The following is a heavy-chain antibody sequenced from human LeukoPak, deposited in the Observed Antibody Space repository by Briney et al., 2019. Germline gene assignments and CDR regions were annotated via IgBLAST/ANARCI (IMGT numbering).Heavy chain of an antibody. CDR1: ARSISSSSYY. CDR2: IYYSGST. J-gene: IGHJ6*03. CDR3: AGVFYYYYMDV. D-gene: IGHD6-13*01. Sequence: PSETLSLTSTVSARSISSSSYYWGWIRQPPWKGLEWIGSIYYSGSTYYNPSPKSRFTISVDTSQNQFSLKLRPLTPADTVVYYCAGVFYYYYMDVWGKGTTVTVSS. V-gene: IGHV4-39*01.